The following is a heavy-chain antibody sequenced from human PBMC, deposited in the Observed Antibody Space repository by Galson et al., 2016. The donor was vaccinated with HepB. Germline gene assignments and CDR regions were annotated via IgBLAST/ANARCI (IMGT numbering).Heavy chain of an antibody. Sequence: SLRLSCAASGFTFSDYALHWVRQAPGKGLEWVAVISYDAVNRYYADSAKGRFTISRDNSKNTLYLQMNSLRAEDTALYYCASGALRELPIDYWGQGTLVTVSS. CDR2: ISYDAVNR. D-gene: IGHD5-24*01. CDR3: ASGALRELPIDY. J-gene: IGHJ4*02. V-gene: IGHV3-30*04. CDR1: GFTFSDYA.